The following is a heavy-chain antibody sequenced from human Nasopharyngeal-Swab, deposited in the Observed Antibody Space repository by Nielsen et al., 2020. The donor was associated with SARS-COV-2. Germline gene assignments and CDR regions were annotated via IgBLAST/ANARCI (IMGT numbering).Heavy chain of an antibody. CDR2: INGDGSST. D-gene: IGHD3-22*01. Sequence: GESLKISCAASGFTFNDYTMNWVRQAPGKGLVWVSHINGDGSSTTYADSVKGRFTISRDNAKNTLYLQMDNLRAEDTAVYYCTRLTYYYDSSSGGWGQGTLVTVSS. J-gene: IGHJ4*02. V-gene: IGHV3-74*01. CDR3: TRLTYYYDSSSGG. CDR1: GFTFNDYT.